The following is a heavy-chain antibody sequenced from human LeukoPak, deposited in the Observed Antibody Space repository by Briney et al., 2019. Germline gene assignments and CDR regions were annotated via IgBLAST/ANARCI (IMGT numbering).Heavy chain of an antibody. CDR2: ITGSGDTT. V-gene: IGHV3-23*01. CDR1: GFIFSNYA. D-gene: IGHD3-9*01. J-gene: IGHJ4*02. CDR3: AKGGDYDILTGYYVSNF. Sequence: PGGSLRLSCAASGFIFSNYAMSWVRQAPGKGLEWVSDITGSGDTTYYADSVKGRFTISRDNSKNTLYVEMNTQRAEDTAVYYCAKGGDYDILTGYYVSNFWGQGTLVTVSS.